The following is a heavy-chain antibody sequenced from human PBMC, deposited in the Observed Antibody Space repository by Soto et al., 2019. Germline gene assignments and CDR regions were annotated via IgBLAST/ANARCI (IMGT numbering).Heavy chain of an antibody. CDR1: GGSISSSSYY. D-gene: IGHD3-10*01. J-gene: IGHJ4*02. CDR2: IYYSGST. V-gene: IGHV4-39*07. CDR3: TVYGPGRFDY. Sequence: SETLSLTCTVSGGSISSSSYYWGWIRQPPGKGLEWIGSIYYSGSTYYTPSLKSRVTISVDTSKNQFSLKLSSVTSADTAVYYCTVYGPGRFDYWGQGTLVTVSS.